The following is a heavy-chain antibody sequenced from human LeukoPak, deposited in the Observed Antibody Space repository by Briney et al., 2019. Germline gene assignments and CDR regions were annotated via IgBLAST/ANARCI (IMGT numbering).Heavy chain of an antibody. CDR1: SFTVSDNY. D-gene: IGHD3-10*01. J-gene: IGHJ3*02. CDR3: ATGPVYSGSHPRSFDI. CDR2: IYTDVST. Sequence: PGGSLRPSCAASSFTVSDNYISWVRQAPGKGRGWVSIIYTDVSTSYAGSVKGRFTISRDNSQNTLYLQKNTRLTSDTAVYYCATGPVYSGSHPRSFDIWGQGTLVSVSS. V-gene: IGHV3-53*01.